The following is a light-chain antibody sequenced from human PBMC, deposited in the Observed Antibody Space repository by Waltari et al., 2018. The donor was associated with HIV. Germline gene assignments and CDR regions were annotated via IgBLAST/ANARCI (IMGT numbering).Light chain of an antibody. CDR2: DDS. CDR3: QVWDSSSDHVV. J-gene: IGLJ2*01. CDR1: KIGSKR. V-gene: IGLV3-21*02. Sequence: SYVLTQPPSVSVAPGQTARLTCGGNKIGSKRVHRYQQKTGQAPGLVVYDDSDRPSGIPERFSGSNSGNTATLTISRVEAGDEADYYCQVWDSSSDHVVFGGGTKLTVL.